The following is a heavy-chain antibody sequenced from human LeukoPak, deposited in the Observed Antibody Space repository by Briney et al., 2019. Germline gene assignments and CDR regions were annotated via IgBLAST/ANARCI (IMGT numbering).Heavy chain of an antibody. CDR3: ASGQGLADY. Sequence: SETLSLTCAVYGGSFSGYYWSWIRQPPGKGLEWIGEINHSGSTNYNPSLKSRVTISVDTSKNQFSLKLSSVTAADTAVYYCASGQGLADYWGQGTLVTVSS. CDR1: GGSFSGYY. J-gene: IGHJ4*02. V-gene: IGHV4-34*01. CDR2: INHSGST.